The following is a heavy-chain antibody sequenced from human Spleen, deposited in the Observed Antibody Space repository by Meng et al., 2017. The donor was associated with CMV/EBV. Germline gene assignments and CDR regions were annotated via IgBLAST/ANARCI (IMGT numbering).Heavy chain of an antibody. CDR3: ARVLSYDFWSGYYRDYYGMDV. Sequence: GESLKISCAASGFTFSSYEMNWVRQAPGKGLEWVSYISSSGSTIYYADSVKGRFTISRDNAKNSLYLQMNSLRAEDTAVYYCARVLSYDFWSGYYRDYYGMDVWGQGTTVTVSS. V-gene: IGHV3-48*03. J-gene: IGHJ6*02. CDR2: ISSSGSTI. CDR1: GFTFSSYE. D-gene: IGHD3-3*01.